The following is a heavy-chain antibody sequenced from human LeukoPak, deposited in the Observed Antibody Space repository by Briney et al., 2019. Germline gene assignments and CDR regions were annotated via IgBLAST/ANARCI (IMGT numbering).Heavy chain of an antibody. J-gene: IGHJ3*02. CDR2: IYYSGST. Sequence: SETLSLTCTVSGGSISSYYWSWIRQPPGKGLEWIGYIYYSGSTNYNPSLRSRVTISVDTSKNQFSLKLSSVTAADTAVYYCARRQDYYDSSGYLHAFDIWGQGTMVTVSS. CDR3: ARRQDYYDSSGYLHAFDI. CDR1: GGSISSYY. D-gene: IGHD3-22*01. V-gene: IGHV4-59*08.